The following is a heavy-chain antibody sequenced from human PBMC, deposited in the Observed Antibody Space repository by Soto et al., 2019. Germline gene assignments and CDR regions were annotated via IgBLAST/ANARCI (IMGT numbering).Heavy chain of an antibody. CDR2: IWFDGSYK. J-gene: IGHJ6*02. V-gene: IGHV3-33*06. CDR1: GFTFNNYG. D-gene: IGHD3-10*01. Sequence: QVQLVESGGGVVQPGRSLRLSCEAYGFTFNNYGMHWVRQAPGKGLEWVSVIWFDGSYKNYVDSVKGRFTISRDNSTNTLSLQMDSLRAADPAVYYWAKEQLGGWDNYYYYYGVDVWGQGTTVTVSS. CDR3: AKEQLGGWDNYYYYYGVDV.